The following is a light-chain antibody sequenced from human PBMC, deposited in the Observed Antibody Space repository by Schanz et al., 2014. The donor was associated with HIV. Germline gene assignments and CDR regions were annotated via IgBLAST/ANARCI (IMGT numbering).Light chain of an antibody. CDR2: RAS. CDR3: QQSHTYPYT. Sequence: DIQMTQSPSTLSASVGDRVTITCRASQYISSWLAWYQQKPGKAPKLLIYRASDLEIGVPSRFSGGGAGTEFTLTINSLQPDDFATYFCQQSHTYPYTFGQGTKLEIK. V-gene: IGKV1-5*03. J-gene: IGKJ2*01. CDR1: QYISSW.